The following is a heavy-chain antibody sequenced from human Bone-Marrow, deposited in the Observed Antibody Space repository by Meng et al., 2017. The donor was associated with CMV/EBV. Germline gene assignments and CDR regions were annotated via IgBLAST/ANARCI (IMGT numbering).Heavy chain of an antibody. J-gene: IGHJ6*02. Sequence: SVKVSCKASGGTFSSYAISWVRQAPGQGLEWMGGIIPMFGTTNYAQKFQGRVTITTDESTSTAYMELSSLRSGDTAVYYCARIQDTVFGADPPYYDMDVWGQGTTVTVSS. CDR1: GGTFSSYA. CDR2: IIPMFGTT. CDR3: ARIQDTVFGADPPYYDMDV. V-gene: IGHV1-69*05. D-gene: IGHD3-3*01.